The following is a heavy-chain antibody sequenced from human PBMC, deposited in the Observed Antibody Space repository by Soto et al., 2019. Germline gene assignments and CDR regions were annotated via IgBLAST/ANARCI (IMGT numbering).Heavy chain of an antibody. CDR1: GGTFSSYN. Sequence: GASVKVSCKASGGTFSSYNISWVRQAPGPRLEWMGRIIPILGIANYAQKFQERVTITRDISTSTAYMELSSLRSEDTAVYYCAAGSWAAPYYYYGMDVWGQGTTVTVSS. CDR3: AAGSWAAPYYYYGMDV. V-gene: IGHV1-69*02. J-gene: IGHJ6*02. CDR2: IIPILGIA. D-gene: IGHD3-10*01.